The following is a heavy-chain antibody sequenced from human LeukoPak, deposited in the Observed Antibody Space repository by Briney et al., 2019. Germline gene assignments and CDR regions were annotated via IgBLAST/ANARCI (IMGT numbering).Heavy chain of an antibody. D-gene: IGHD2-15*01. CDR1: GGSISSYY. V-gene: IGHV4-59*08. CDR3: ARRPRYCSGGSCYFDY. J-gene: IGHJ4*02. Sequence: TSETLSLTCTVSGGSISSYYWAWIRQPPGKGLEWIGYIYYSGSTNYNPSLKSRVTISVDTSKNRFSLKLSSVTAADTAVYYCARRPRYCSGGSCYFDYWGQGTLVTVSS. CDR2: IYYSGST.